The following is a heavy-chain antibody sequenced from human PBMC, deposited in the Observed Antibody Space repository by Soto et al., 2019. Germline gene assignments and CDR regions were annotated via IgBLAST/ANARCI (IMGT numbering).Heavy chain of an antibody. J-gene: IGHJ6*02. CDR2: INPNSGGT. V-gene: IGHV1-2*04. CDR1: GYTFTGYY. D-gene: IGHD6-13*01. CDR3: ARSRVAAAKSYYYYYGMDV. Sequence: RASVKVSCKASGYTFTGYYMHWVRQAPGQGLEWMGWINPNSGGTNYAQKFQGWVTMTRDTSISTAYMELSRLRSDDTAVYYCARSRVAAAKSYYYYYGMDVWGQGTTVTVSS.